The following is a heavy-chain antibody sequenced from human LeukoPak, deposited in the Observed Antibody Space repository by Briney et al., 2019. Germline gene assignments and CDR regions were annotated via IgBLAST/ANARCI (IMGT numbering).Heavy chain of an antibody. V-gene: IGHV3-23*01. CDR2: ISGSGGST. Sequence: GGSLRLSCAASGFTFSSYAMSWVRQAPGKGLEWVSGISGSGGSTYYADSVKGRFTISRDNSRDTLYLQMNSLRAEDTAVYYCARERGHLDYWGQGTLVTVSS. J-gene: IGHJ4*02. D-gene: IGHD6-25*01. CDR3: ARERGHLDY. CDR1: GFTFSSYA.